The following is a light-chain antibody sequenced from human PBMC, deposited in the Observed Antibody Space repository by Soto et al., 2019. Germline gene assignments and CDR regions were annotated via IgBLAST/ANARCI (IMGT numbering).Light chain of an antibody. CDR3: QQYGSSLT. J-gene: IGKJ4*01. V-gene: IGKV3-20*01. Sequence: EIVLTQSQGTLYLSPGERATLSCRASQSVSSSYLAWYQQKPGQAPRLLIYGASSRATGIPDRFSGSGSGTDFTLTISRLEPEDFAVDDCQQYGSSLTFCGGTKVDIK. CDR2: GAS. CDR1: QSVSSSY.